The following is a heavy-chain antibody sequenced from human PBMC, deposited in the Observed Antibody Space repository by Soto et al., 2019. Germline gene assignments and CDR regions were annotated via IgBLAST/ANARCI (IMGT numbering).Heavy chain of an antibody. CDR2: IYDSGSS. V-gene: IGHV4-30-4*01. J-gene: IGHJ4*02. CDR3: AREKGYISGPKNFDY. D-gene: IGHD5-12*01. Sequence: PXETLSLTFAVSGSSISSGDYFWSWIRQSPGKGLEWIGYIYDSGSSYYNPSLKSRVTMSVDTSKNQFSLKLRSVSAADTAVYYCAREKGYISGPKNFDYWGQGSLVTVS. CDR1: GSSISSGDYF.